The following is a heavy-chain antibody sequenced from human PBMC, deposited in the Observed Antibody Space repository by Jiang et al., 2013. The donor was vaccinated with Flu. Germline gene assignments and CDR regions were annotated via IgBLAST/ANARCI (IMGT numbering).Heavy chain of an antibody. Sequence: NSAAWNWIRQSPSRGLEWLGRTYYRSKWYVDYGVSVRSRIIINADTSKNQLSLHLQSVTPEETAVYYCARDRFDTTFYSYFGMDVWGQGTTVTVSS. D-gene: IGHD2/OR15-2a*01. CDR3: ARDRFDTTFYSYFGMDV. CDR2: TYYRSKWYV. J-gene: IGHJ6*02. CDR1: NSAA. V-gene: IGHV6-1*01.